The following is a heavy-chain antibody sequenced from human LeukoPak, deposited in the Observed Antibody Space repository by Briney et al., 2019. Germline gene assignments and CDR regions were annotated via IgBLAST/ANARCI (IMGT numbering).Heavy chain of an antibody. V-gene: IGHV4-30-2*01. Sequence: SQTLSLTCAVSGGSISSGGYSWSWIRQPPGKGLEWIGYIYHGGSTYYNPSLKSRVTISVDRSKNQLSLKLNFVTAADTAVYYCARDRGGYTYSRDYWGQGTLVTVSS. CDR2: IYHGGST. J-gene: IGHJ4*02. D-gene: IGHD5-18*01. CDR3: ARDRGGYTYSRDY. CDR1: GGSISSGGYS.